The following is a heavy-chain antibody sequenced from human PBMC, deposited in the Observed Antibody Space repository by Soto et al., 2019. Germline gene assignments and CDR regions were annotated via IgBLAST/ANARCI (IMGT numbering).Heavy chain of an antibody. CDR1: GYTFTSYA. V-gene: IGHV1-3*01. CDR2: INAGNGKT. J-gene: IGHJ3*02. D-gene: IGHD3-10*01. Sequence: ASVKVSCKASGYTFTSYAMHWVRQAPGQRLEWMGWINAGNGKTKYSQKFQGRVTITRDTSASTAYMELSSLRSEDTAVYYCARVYYYGSGSYLAAFDIWGQGTMVTVSS. CDR3: ARVYYYGSGSYLAAFDI.